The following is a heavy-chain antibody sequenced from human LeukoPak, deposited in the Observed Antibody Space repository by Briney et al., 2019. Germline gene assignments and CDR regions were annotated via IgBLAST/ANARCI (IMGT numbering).Heavy chain of an antibody. D-gene: IGHD6-19*01. V-gene: IGHV1-24*01. CDR2: FDPEDGET. J-gene: IGHJ4*02. CDR3: ATDQGSSGGLDY. Sequence: ASVKVSCTVSGYTLTELSMHWVRQAPGKGLEWMGGFDPEDGETIYAQKFQGRVTMTEDTSTDTAYMELSSLRSEDTAVYYCATDQGSSGGLDYWGQGTLVTVSS. CDR1: GYTLTELS.